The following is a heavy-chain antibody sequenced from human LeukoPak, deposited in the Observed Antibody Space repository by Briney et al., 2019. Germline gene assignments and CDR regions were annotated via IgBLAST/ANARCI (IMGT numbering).Heavy chain of an antibody. V-gene: IGHV4-38-2*02. CDR3: ARVLPTVTTPDAFDI. CDR1: GYSISCGYY. CDR2: IYYSGST. Sequence: SETLSLTCTVSGYSISCGYYWGWIRQPPGKGLEWIGSIYYSGSTYYNPSLKSRVTISVDTSKNQFSLKLSSVTAADTAVYYCARVLPTVTTPDAFDIWGQGTMVTVSS. J-gene: IGHJ3*02. D-gene: IGHD4-17*01.